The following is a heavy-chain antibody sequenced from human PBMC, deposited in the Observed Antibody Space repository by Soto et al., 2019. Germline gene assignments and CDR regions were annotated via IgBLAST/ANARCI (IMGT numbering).Heavy chain of an antibody. CDR1: GGSVSSGSYY. CDR3: ARPTMVRGVIDWFAP. Sequence: SETLSLTCTVSGGSVSSGSYYWSWIRQPPGKGLEWIGYIYYSGSTNYNPSLKSRVTISVDTSKNQFSLQLSSVTAADTAVYYCARPTMVRGVIDWFAPWGQGTLVTVSS. J-gene: IGHJ5*02. D-gene: IGHD3-10*01. V-gene: IGHV4-61*01. CDR2: IYYSGST.